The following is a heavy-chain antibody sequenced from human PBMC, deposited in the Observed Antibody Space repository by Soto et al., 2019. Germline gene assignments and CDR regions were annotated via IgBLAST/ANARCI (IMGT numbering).Heavy chain of an antibody. V-gene: IGHV4-4*07. CDR1: VGSMRIHY. CDR2: IYLSGNT. CDR3: AKELKPYNSGWYFTLS. Sequence: LSLTCTVSVGSMRIHYWSWIRQRAGKGLEWIGRIYLSGNTKINPSLKNRVTMSVDASKNQFSLNLKSVTAADTAVYYCAKELKPYNSGWYFTLSGGQGTLVTVSS. J-gene: IGHJ4*02. D-gene: IGHD6-19*01.